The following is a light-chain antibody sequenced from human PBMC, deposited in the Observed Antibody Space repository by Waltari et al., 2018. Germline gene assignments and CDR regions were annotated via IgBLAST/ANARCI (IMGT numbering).Light chain of an antibody. CDR2: GKN. CDR3: NSRDSSGNHVV. V-gene: IGLV3-19*01. J-gene: IGLJ2*01. Sequence: SSELTQDPAVSVALGQTVRITCQGDSLRSYYASWYQQKPGRAPVLVIYGKNNRPSGSPDRFTGYSSGNTASLTITGAQAEDEADYYCNSRDSSGNHVVVGGGTKLTVL. CDR1: SLRSYY.